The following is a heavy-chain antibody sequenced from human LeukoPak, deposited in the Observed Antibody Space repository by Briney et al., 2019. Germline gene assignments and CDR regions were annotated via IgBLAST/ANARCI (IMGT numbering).Heavy chain of an antibody. J-gene: IGHJ3*02. V-gene: IGHV3-74*01. Sequence: PSETLSLTCAVYGGSFSGYYWSWLRQPPGNGLLWISRIDNDGSDRVYADSVRGRFTISRDNAKNTLYLQMNSLRAEDTAVYYCARGGYHHGFDIWGQGTMVTVSS. CDR3: ARGGYHHGFDI. CDR2: IDNDGSDR. CDR1: GGSFSGYY. D-gene: IGHD5-18*01.